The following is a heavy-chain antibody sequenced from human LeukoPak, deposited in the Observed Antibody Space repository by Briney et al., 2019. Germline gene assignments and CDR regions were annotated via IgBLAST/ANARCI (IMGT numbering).Heavy chain of an antibody. CDR1: GGSIISYY. D-gene: IGHD1-1*01. J-gene: IGHJ6*03. CDR2: IYYSGST. CDR3: ARVSAAQLQRRYYYYYYMDV. V-gene: IGHV4-59*01. Sequence: SETLSLTCTVSGGSIISYYWTWIRQPPGKGLEWIGYIYYSGSTNYNPSLKSRVTISVDTSKNQFSLKLSSVTAADTAVYYCARVSAAQLQRRYYYYYYMDVWGKGTTVTVSS.